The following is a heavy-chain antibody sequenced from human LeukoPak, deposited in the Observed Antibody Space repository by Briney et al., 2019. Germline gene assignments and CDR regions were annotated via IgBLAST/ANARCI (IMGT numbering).Heavy chain of an antibody. V-gene: IGHV1-69*13. Sequence: SVKVSCKASGGTFSSYAISWVRQAPGQGLEWMGGIIPIFGTANYAQKFQGRVTITADESTSTAYMELSSLRSKDTAVYYCARAGCSGGSCYSDNWFDPWGQGTLVTVSS. CDR3: ARAGCSGGSCYSDNWFDP. J-gene: IGHJ5*02. CDR2: IIPIFGTA. CDR1: GGTFSSYA. D-gene: IGHD2-15*01.